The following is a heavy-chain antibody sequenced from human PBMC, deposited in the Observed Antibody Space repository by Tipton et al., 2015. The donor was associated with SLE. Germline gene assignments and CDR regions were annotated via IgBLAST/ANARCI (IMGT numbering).Heavy chain of an antibody. D-gene: IGHD3-9*01. V-gene: IGHV4-31*03. Sequence: TLSLTCTVSGASIGTSNYYWSWIRPHPGKGLERIGCIHSRWSTYYTPSLKSRLTMSVDTSNNQFSLQLSSGTAADTALYYCVSSGYPLGSFYVWGQGTMVTVSS. CDR1: GASIGTSNYY. CDR3: VSSGYPLGSFYV. CDR2: IHSRWST. J-gene: IGHJ3*01.